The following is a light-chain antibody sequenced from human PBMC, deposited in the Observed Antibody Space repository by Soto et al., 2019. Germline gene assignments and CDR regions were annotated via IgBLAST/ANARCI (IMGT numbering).Light chain of an antibody. J-gene: IGKJ5*01. CDR2: RAS. CDR1: QSVGSL. Sequence: EIVSTQSPATLSLSPGERATLSCRASQSVGSLLAWYQQKPGQAPRLLIYRASSRATGISGSFSGSGSGTEFTLTISSLQSEDFAVYYCQQYNNWPPITFGQGTRLEIK. V-gene: IGKV3-15*01. CDR3: QQYNNWPPIT.